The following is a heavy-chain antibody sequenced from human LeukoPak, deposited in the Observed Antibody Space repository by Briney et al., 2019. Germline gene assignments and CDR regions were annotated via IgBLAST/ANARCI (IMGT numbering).Heavy chain of an antibody. D-gene: IGHD4-17*01. Sequence: GGSLRLSCAASGFTFSSYAMHWVRQAPCKGLEWVAVISYDGSNKYYADSVKGRFTISRDNSKNTLYLQMNSLRAEDTAVYYCAREQRLRYYFDYWGQGTLVTVSS. V-gene: IGHV3-30-3*01. CDR1: GFTFSSYA. J-gene: IGHJ4*02. CDR3: AREQRLRYYFDY. CDR2: ISYDGSNK.